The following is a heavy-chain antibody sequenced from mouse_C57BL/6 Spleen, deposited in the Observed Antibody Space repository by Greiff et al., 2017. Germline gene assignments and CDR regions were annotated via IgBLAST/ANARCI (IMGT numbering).Heavy chain of an antibody. Sequence: DVKLVESGGGLVKPGGSLKLSCAASGFTFSDYGMHWVRQAPEKGLEWVAYISSGSSTIYYADTVKGRFTISRDNAKNTLFLQMTSLRSEDTAMYYCARGLGNYVYFDYWGQGTTLTVSS. CDR3: ARGLGNYVYFDY. CDR2: ISSGSSTI. J-gene: IGHJ2*01. CDR1: GFTFSDYG. V-gene: IGHV5-17*01. D-gene: IGHD2-1*01.